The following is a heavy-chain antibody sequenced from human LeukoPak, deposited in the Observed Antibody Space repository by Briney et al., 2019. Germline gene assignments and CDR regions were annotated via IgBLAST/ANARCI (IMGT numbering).Heavy chain of an antibody. D-gene: IGHD2-2*03. CDR2: INPSSGVT. Sequence: ASVKVSCKTSGYTFSDSYMHWVRQAPGQGPEWMGWINPSSGVTNYAQNFQGRVTMTRDTSISTAYMELSRLRSDDTAVYYCARAGYCSSTTCYDWFDPWGQGTLVTVSS. J-gene: IGHJ5*02. CDR3: ARAGYCSSTTCYDWFDP. V-gene: IGHV1-2*02. CDR1: GYTFSDSY.